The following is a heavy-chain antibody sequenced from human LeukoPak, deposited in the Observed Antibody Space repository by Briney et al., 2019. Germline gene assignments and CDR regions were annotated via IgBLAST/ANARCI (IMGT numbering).Heavy chain of an antibody. CDR1: GDSISSATSY. V-gene: IGHV4-39*01. CDR3: ARPGIEVAGNYWYFDL. J-gene: IGHJ2*01. Sequence: SETLSLTCTVSGDSISSATSYWGWIRQAPGKGLEWIGSIHHSGTTYYNPSLKSRVTVSIDTSKNQFSLKLKYVIATDTAVYYCARPGIEVAGNYWYFDLWGRGTLVTVSS. D-gene: IGHD6-19*01. CDR2: IHHSGTT.